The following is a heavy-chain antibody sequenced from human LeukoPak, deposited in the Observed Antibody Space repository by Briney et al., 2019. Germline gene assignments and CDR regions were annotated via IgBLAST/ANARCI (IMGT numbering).Heavy chain of an antibody. V-gene: IGHV4-39*01. CDR1: GGPISSSSYY. J-gene: IGHJ4*02. CDR3: ASRLVGATVDY. Sequence: SETLSLTCTVSGGPISSSSYYWGWIRQPPGKGLEWIGSIYYSGSTYYNPSLKSRVTISVDTSKNQFSLKLSSVAAADTAVYYCASRLVGATVDYWGQGTLVTVSS. CDR2: IYYSGST. D-gene: IGHD1-26*01.